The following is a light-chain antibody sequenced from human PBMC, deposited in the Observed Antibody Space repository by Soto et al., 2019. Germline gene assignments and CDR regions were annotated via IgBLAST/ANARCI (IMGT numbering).Light chain of an antibody. CDR3: QQAKHFPWT. Sequence: DIQMAQSPSSVSASVGDRVTITCRASQGISSSLAWYQQRPGKAPKLLIYSASNLQNAFPSRFSGSGSGTDFTLTISSLQPEDFATYCCQQAKHFPWTFGQGTRVEIK. J-gene: IGKJ1*01. CDR1: QGISSS. V-gene: IGKV1-12*01. CDR2: SAS.